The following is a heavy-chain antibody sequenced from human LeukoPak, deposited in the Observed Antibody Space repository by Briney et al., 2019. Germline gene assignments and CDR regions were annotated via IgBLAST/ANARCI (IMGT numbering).Heavy chain of an antibody. CDR3: AMYGSGSYSYFDS. D-gene: IGHD3-10*01. CDR2: INAGNGNT. CDR1: GYTFTSYA. J-gene: IGHJ4*02. Sequence: ASVKVSCKASGYTFTSYAIHWVRQAPGQRLEWMGWINAGNGNTKYSQKFQARVTITRDTSASTAYMELSSLRSEDTAVYYCAMYGSGSYSYFDSWGQGTLVTVSS. V-gene: IGHV1-3*01.